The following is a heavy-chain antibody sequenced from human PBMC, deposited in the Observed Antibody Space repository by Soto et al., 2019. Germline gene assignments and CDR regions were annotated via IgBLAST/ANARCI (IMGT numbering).Heavy chain of an antibody. V-gene: IGHV4-59*08. J-gene: IGHJ4*02. CDR2: IYYSGST. Sequence: QVQLQESGPGLVKPSETLSLTCTVSGGSISSYYWSWIRQPPGKGLEWIGYIYYSGSTNYNPSLTSHVTISVDTSKNQFSLKLSSVTAADTAVYYCATIAMARRNSADYWGQGTLVTVSS. D-gene: IGHD5-18*01. CDR3: ATIAMARRNSADY. CDR1: GGSISSYY.